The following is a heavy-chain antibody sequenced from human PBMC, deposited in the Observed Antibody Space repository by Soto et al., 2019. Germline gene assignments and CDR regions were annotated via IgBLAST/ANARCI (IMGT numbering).Heavy chain of an antibody. Sequence: EVHLVEAGGGLVKPGESLTLSCAASGFTFGSFTLNWVRQAPGKGLAWVSSISSSSAYIYYAESVKGRFTISRDNARSTLYLKMNSLRLDDTDVYCCARDGLTFGGDWGQGTLVAVSS. V-gene: IGHV3-21*06. CDR3: ARDGLTFGGD. CDR1: GFTFGSFT. D-gene: IGHD3-16*01. J-gene: IGHJ4*02. CDR2: ISSSSAYI.